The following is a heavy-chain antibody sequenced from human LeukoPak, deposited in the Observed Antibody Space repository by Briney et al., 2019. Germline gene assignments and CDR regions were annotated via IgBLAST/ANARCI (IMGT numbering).Heavy chain of an antibody. J-gene: IGHJ6*02. Sequence: PSETLSLTCAVYGGSFSGYYWSWIRQPPGKGLEWIGEINHSGGTNYNPSLKSRVTISVDTSKNQFSLKLSSVTAADTAVYYCARGEYSSGWYGESYYYGMDVWGQGTTVTVSS. D-gene: IGHD6-19*01. V-gene: IGHV4-34*01. CDR3: ARGEYSSGWYGESYYYGMDV. CDR2: INHSGGT. CDR1: GGSFSGYY.